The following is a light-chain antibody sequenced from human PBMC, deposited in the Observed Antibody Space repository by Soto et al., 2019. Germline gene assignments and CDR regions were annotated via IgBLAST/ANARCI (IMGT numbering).Light chain of an antibody. CDR2: GAS. CDR1: QSVSSIY. CDR3: QQYGNSPLT. Sequence: EIVLKQSPGTLSLTPGERATLSCRASQSVSSIYLAWYQQRPGQAPRLLIYGASNRATGIPDRFSGGGSGTDFTLTINRLEPEDFAVYFCQQYGNSPLTFGGGTNVDIK. J-gene: IGKJ4*01. V-gene: IGKV3-20*01.